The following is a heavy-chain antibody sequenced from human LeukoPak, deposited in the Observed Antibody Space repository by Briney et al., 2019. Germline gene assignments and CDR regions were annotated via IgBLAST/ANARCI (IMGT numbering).Heavy chain of an antibody. J-gene: IGHJ4*02. V-gene: IGHV3-53*01. D-gene: IGHD3-10*01. CDR3: ASGGMGARKYYSDPFHY. CDR2: IYSGGST. Sequence: PGGSLRLSCAASGFTVSSNYMSWVRQAPGKGLEWASIIYSGGSTYYADSVRGRFTISRDSSKNTVCLQMNSLRAEDTAVYYCASGGMGARKYYSDPFHYWGQGTLVTVSS. CDR1: GFTVSSNY.